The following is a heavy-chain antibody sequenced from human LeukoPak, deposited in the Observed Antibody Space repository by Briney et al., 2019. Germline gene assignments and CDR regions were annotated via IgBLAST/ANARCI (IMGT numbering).Heavy chain of an antibody. CDR2: IAPNSGGT. CDR3: AREYSSSSGRLYDY. CDR1: GYTFTSYH. V-gene: IGHV1-2*02. Sequence: GASVKVSCKASGYTFTSYHMHWVRQAPRQGLEWMGWIAPNSGGTNYAQKFQGRVTMTRDTSISTAYMEVSRLRSDDTAVYYCAREYSSSSGRLYDYWGQGTLVTVSS. J-gene: IGHJ4*02. D-gene: IGHD6-6*01.